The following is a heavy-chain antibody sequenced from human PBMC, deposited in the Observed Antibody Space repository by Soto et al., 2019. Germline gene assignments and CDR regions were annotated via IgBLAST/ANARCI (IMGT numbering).Heavy chain of an antibody. Sequence: ASVKVSCKASGYTFNRYGISWVRQAPGQGLEWMGWISAYNGNTNYAQKFQGRVTITADESTSTAYMELSSLRSEDTAVYYCAREGGITIPVGHNWFDPWGQGTLVTVSS. V-gene: IGHV1-18*01. CDR2: ISAYNGNT. CDR3: AREGGITIPVGHNWFDP. J-gene: IGHJ5*02. CDR1: GYTFNRYG. D-gene: IGHD3-3*01.